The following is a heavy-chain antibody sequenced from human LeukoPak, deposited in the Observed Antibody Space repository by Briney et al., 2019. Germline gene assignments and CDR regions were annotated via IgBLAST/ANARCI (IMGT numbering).Heavy chain of an antibody. J-gene: IGHJ4*02. CDR2: IYGTGST. CDR3: ARQIASAGTAGFDF. V-gene: IGHV4-4*07. CDR1: GGSISSYY. Sequence: ETLSLTCTVSGGSISSYYWSWIRQPAGKGLEWIGRIYGTGSTNYNPSLKSRVTMSVDTSKNQFSLRLRSVTAADTAVYYCARQIASAGTAGFDFWGQGALVTVSS. D-gene: IGHD6-13*01.